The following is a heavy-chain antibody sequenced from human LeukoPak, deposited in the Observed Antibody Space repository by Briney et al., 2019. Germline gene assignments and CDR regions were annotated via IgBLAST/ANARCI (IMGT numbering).Heavy chain of an antibody. J-gene: IGHJ4*02. V-gene: IGHV3-21*01. Sequence: GGSLRLSCAVSGFTFCTYSMNWVRQAPGKGLEWVSFISTSGSYIYYADSVKGRFTISRDNAKSSLYLQMNSLRAEDTAVYYCASQTPRRLPIAVADYFDYWGQGTLVTVSS. D-gene: IGHD6-19*01. CDR3: ASQTPRRLPIAVADYFDY. CDR2: ISTSGSYI. CDR1: GFTFCTYS.